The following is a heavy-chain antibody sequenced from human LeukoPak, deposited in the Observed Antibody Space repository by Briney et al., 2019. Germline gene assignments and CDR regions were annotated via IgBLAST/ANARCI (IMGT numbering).Heavy chain of an antibody. D-gene: IGHD6-6*01. V-gene: IGHV3-48*04. CDR2: ISSSGSTI. CDR3: ARAKMGAARQVDYYYYYGMDV. Sequence: PGGSLRLSCAASGFTFSSYSMNWVRQAPGKGLEWVSYISSSGSTIYYADSVKGRFTISRDNAKNSLYLQMNSLRAEDTAVYYCARAKMGAARQVDYYYYYGMDVWGQGTTVTVSS. CDR1: GFTFSSYS. J-gene: IGHJ6*02.